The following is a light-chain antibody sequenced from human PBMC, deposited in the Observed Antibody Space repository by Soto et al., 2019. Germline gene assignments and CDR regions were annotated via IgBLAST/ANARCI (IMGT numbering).Light chain of an antibody. J-gene: IGLJ1*01. CDR2: DVS. CDR3: SSYTSSSTLEAV. V-gene: IGLV2-14*01. Sequence: QSALTQPASVSGSPGQSITISCTGTSSDVGGYNYVSWYQQHPGKAPKLMIYDVSNRPSGVSNRFSGSKSGNTASLTISWLQAEDEADYYCSSYTSSSTLEAVFGTGTKVTVL. CDR1: SSDVGGYNY.